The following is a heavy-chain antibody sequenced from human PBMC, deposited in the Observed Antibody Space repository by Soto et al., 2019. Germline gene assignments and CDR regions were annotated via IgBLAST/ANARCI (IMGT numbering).Heavy chain of an antibody. J-gene: IGHJ4*02. CDR2: INHSGST. CDR3: ARGPGKRYCRSTSCYTVAVAGSFDY. Sequence: SETLSLTCAVYGGSFSGYYWSWIRQPPGKGLEWIGEINHSGSTNYNPSLKSRVTISVDTSKNQFSLKLSSVTAADTAVYYCARGPGKRYCRSTSCYTVAVAGSFDYWGQGTLVTVSS. V-gene: IGHV4-34*01. D-gene: IGHD2-2*02. CDR1: GGSFSGYY.